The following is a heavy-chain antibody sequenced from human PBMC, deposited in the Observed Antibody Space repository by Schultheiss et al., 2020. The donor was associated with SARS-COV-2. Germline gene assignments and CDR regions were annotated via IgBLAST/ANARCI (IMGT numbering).Heavy chain of an antibody. Sequence: ESLKISCAVYGGSFSGYYWSWIRQPPGKGLEWIGEINHSGSTNYNPSLKSRVTISVDTSKNQFSLKLSSVTAADTAVYYCAREPIRTYSSSSKDYWGQGTLVTVSS. J-gene: IGHJ4*02. D-gene: IGHD6-6*01. CDR1: GGSFSGYY. V-gene: IGHV4-34*01. CDR2: INHSGST. CDR3: AREPIRTYSSSSKDY.